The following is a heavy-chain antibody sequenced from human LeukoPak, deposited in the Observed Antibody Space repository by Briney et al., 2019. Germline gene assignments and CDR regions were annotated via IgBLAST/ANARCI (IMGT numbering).Heavy chain of an antibody. CDR1: GYTFTGYY. J-gene: IGHJ4*02. V-gene: IGHV1-2*02. D-gene: IGHD3-3*01. CDR3: ASSPGYYDFWSGNHHFDY. CDR2: INPNSGGT. Sequence: WASVKVSCKASGYTFTGYYMHWVRQAPGQGLEWMGWINPNSGGTNYAQKFQGRVTMTRDTSISTAYMELSRLRSDDTAVYYCASSPGYYDFWSGNHHFDYWGQGTLVTVSS.